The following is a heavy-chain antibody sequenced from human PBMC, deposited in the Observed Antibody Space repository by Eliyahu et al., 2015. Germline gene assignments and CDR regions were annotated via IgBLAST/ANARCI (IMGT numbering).Heavy chain of an antibody. V-gene: IGHV1-69*01. CDR1: GXTFSSYA. Sequence: QVQLVQSGAEVKKPGSSVKVSCKASGXTFSSYAXSWVRQAPGQGLEWMGGVIPXFGTANYAQKFQGRVTITADESTSTAYMELSSLRSEDTAVYYCARGYSSSWYVNYYYYGMDVWGQGTTVTVSS. D-gene: IGHD6-13*01. J-gene: IGHJ6*02. CDR2: VIPXFGTA. CDR3: ARGYSSSWYVNYYYYGMDV.